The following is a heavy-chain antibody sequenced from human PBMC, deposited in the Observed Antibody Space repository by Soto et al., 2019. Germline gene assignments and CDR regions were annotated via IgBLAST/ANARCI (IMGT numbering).Heavy chain of an antibody. D-gene: IGHD3-10*01. CDR1: GGSISSSSYY. CDR2: IYYSGST. V-gene: IGHV4-39*01. Sequence: SETLSLTCTVSGGSISSSSYYWGWIRQPPGKGLEWIGSIYYSGSTYYNPSLKSRVTISVDTSKNQFSLKLSSVTAADTAVYYCARHGDSWFGELLRGGWFDPWGQGTLVTVSS. J-gene: IGHJ5*02. CDR3: ARHGDSWFGELLRGGWFDP.